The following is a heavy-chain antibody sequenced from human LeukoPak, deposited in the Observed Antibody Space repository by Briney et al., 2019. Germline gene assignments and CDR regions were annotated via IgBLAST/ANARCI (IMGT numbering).Heavy chain of an antibody. CDR2: IYYSGST. Sequence: PSETLSLTCAVYGGSFSGYYWSWIRQPPGKGLEWIGYIYYSGSTNYNPSLKSRVTISVDTSKNQFSLKLSSVTAADTAVYYCARGGFTGSHENYYYYYYMDVWGKGTTVTVSS. CDR3: ARGGFTGSHENYYYYYYMDV. CDR1: GGSFSGYY. J-gene: IGHJ6*03. D-gene: IGHD3-16*01. V-gene: IGHV4-59*01.